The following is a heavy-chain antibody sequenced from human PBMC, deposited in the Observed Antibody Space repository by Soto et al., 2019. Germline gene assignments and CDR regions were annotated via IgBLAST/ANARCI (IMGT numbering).Heavy chain of an antibody. V-gene: IGHV4-34*02. CDR2: ITHSGGT. D-gene: IGHD3-3*02. CDR1: GGSFSGYF. Sequence: QAQLQHWGAGLLKPSETLSLTCAVSGGSFSGYFWTWIRQAPGKGLEWIGEITHSGGTNYNSSLKSRVMLSVDTSKKQFSLILSSVTAADTAVYYCARDRQFYHFWSGYENEGPDGLDVWGQGTTVTVSS. J-gene: IGHJ6*02. CDR3: ARDRQFYHFWSGYENEGPDGLDV.